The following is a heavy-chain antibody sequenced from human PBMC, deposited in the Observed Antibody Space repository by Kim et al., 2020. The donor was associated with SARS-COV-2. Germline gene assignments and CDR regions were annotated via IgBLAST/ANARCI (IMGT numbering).Heavy chain of an antibody. CDR1: GGTFSSYA. V-gene: IGHV1-69*13. CDR2: IIPIFGTA. CDR3: ARPSKNSSGYYYYWYFDL. Sequence: SVKVSCKASGGTFSSYAISWVRQAPGQGLEWMGGIIPIFGTANYAQKFQGRVTITADESTSTAYMELSSLRSEDTAVYYCARPSKNSSGYYYYWYFDLWGRGTLVTVSS. D-gene: IGHD3-22*01. J-gene: IGHJ2*01.